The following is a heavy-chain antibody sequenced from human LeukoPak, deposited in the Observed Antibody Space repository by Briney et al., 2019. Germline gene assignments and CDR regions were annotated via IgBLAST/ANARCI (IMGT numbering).Heavy chain of an antibody. D-gene: IGHD5-24*01. CDR2: ISSSSSYI. V-gene: IGHV3-21*01. CDR3: ARDEDGYNPDY. CDR1: GLTFSSYA. Sequence: GGSLRLSCAASGLTFSSYAMSWVRQAPGKGLEWVSSISSSSSYIYYADSVKGRFTISRDNAKNSLYLQMNSLRAEDTAVYYCARDEDGYNPDYWGQGTLVTVSS. J-gene: IGHJ4*02.